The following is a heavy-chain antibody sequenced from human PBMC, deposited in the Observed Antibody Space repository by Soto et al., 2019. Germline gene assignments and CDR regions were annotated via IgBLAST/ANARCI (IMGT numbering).Heavy chain of an antibody. CDR3: ASRPGLDTGPFDY. CDR2: INPGNGYS. Sequence: QVHLVQSGAEVREPGASVKISCKASGFTFTTHPIHWVRQAPDQRLEWMGWINPGNGYSDYSQRFQGRVTLPRDISANTAYMELNMLRAEDTALYYCASRPGLDTGPFDYWGQGTLVTVSS. J-gene: IGHJ4*02. D-gene: IGHD1-1*01. CDR1: GFTFTTHP. V-gene: IGHV1-3*01.